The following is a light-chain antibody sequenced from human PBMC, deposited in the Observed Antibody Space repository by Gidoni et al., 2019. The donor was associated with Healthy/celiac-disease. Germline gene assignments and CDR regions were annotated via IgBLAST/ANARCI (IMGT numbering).Light chain of an antibody. J-gene: IGKJ2*02. V-gene: IGKV1-39*01. CDR1: QSISSY. CDR3: RQRYSTPRT. Sequence: DIQMTQSPSSLSASVGDRVTITCRASQSISSYLKWCQQKPGKAPKPLIYAASSLQSGVPSRFSGSRSGTDVTITISSLQPEDFATYYCRQRYSTPRTFGQGTKLEIK. CDR2: AAS.